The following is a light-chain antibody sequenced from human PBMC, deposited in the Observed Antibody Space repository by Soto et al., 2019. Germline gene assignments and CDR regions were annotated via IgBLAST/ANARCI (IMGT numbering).Light chain of an antibody. V-gene: IGLV2-8*01. CDR2: EVS. CDR3: SSYAGSNNVV. Sequence: QSVLTQPPSASGSPGQSVTISCTGTSSDVGGYNYVSWYQQHPGKAPKLMISEVSKRPSGVPDRFSGSKSGNTASLTVSGLKAEDEADYYCSSYAGSNNVVFGGGTKLTVL. CDR1: SSDVGGYNY. J-gene: IGLJ2*01.